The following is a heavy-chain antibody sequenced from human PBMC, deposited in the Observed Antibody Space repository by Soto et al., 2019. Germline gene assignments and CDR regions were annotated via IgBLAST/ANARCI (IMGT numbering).Heavy chain of an antibody. CDR1: GFPFSDYY. Sequence: QVQLVESGGDLVKPGGSLRLSCAASGFPFSDYYMSWIRQAPGKGLEWVSSIGSSSSYTNYAGSVKGRFTISRDNAKNSLYLQMNSLRAEDTAVYYCARRRPTGYYNYWGQGTLVTVSA. D-gene: IGHD3-9*01. CDR2: IGSSSSYT. CDR3: ARRRPTGYYNY. V-gene: IGHV3-11*05. J-gene: IGHJ4*02.